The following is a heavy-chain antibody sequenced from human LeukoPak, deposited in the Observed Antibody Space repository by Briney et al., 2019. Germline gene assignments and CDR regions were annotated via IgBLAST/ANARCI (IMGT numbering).Heavy chain of an antibody. CDR3: ARVQTTGLLEWLY. V-gene: IGHV1-2*02. Sequence: GASVKVSCKALGYTFTDYYMHWVRQAPGQGLEWMGWINGNSGDTKYAQNFQGRVTMTRDTSISTVYMELSRLRSDDTAIYYCARVQTTGLLEWLYWGQGALVTVSS. CDR1: GYTFTDYY. CDR2: INGNSGDT. J-gene: IGHJ4*02. D-gene: IGHD3-3*01.